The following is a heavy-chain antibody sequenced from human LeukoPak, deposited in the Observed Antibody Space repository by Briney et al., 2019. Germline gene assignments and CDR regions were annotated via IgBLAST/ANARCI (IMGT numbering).Heavy chain of an antibody. CDR1: GGSISSGGYY. Sequence: PSETLSLTCTVSGGSISSGGYYWSWIRQHPGKGLEWIGYIYYSGSTYYNPSLKSRVTISADTSKNQFSLKLSPVTAADTAVYYCARIGRRGYDILTGYYPVDAFDIWGQGTMVTVSS. V-gene: IGHV4-31*03. J-gene: IGHJ3*02. CDR3: ARIGRRGYDILTGYYPVDAFDI. D-gene: IGHD3-9*01. CDR2: IYYSGST.